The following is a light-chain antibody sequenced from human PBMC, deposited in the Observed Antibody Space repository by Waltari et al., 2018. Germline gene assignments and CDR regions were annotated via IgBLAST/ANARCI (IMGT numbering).Light chain of an antibody. J-gene: IGLJ3*02. CDR1: NSDIGRNA. V-gene: IGLV1-44*01. Sequence: QSVLSQPPSVSGTPGQRVSISWSGSNSDIGRNAVNWYQLFPGAAPKLLIYGNDQRPSGVPDRFSGSKSGTSASLAISGLQSGDEADYFCASWDDTLNIPWVFGGGTKLTVL. CDR3: ASWDDTLNIPWV. CDR2: GND.